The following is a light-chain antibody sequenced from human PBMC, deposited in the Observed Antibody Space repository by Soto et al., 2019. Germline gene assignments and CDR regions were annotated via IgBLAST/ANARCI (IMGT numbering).Light chain of an antibody. CDR3: QHYGGSPPWT. CDR1: QSINRYY. V-gene: IGKV3-20*01. CDR2: GAS. Sequence: EIVLTQSPGTLSLSTGERATLSCRASQSINRYYLAWYQQKPGQAPRLLIYGASSRLTGIPDRFSGSGSGTDFTLTISRLSPEEVAVDSCQHYGGSPPWTYGKGTKVEIK. J-gene: IGKJ1*01.